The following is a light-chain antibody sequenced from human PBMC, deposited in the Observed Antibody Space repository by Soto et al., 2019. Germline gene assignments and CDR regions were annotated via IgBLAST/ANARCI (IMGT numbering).Light chain of an antibody. CDR1: QSITTW. V-gene: IGKV1-12*01. CDR2: DVS. CDR3: LQANRVPLS. J-gene: IGKJ5*01. Sequence: EIQMTQSPSTESAYVGDSVTITCRASQSITTWLAWYQQRPGKAPKLLIYDVSSLQSGVPSRFSGSGSGTDFTLTISSLHPEDFAIYFCLQANRVPLSFGQGTLLEIK.